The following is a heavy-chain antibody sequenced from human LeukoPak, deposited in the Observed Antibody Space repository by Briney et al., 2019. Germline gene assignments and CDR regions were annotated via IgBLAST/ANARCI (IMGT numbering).Heavy chain of an antibody. CDR3: ARAVHYDSSGYRDAFDI. V-gene: IGHV3-48*03. J-gene: IGHJ3*02. D-gene: IGHD3-22*01. Sequence: GGSLRLSCAASGFTFSSYEMNWVRQAPGKGLEGVSYISSSGSTIYYADSVKGRFTISRDNAKNSLYLQMNSLRAEDTAVYYCARAVHYDSSGYRDAFDIWGQGTMVTVSS. CDR2: ISSSGSTI. CDR1: GFTFSSYE.